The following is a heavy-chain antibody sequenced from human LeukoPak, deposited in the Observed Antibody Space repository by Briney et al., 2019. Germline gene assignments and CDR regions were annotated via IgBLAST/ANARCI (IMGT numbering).Heavy chain of an antibody. Sequence: GGSLRLSCAASGLTSSNAWMSWVRQAPGKGLEWVGRIKSKTDGGTTDYAAPVKGRFTISRDDSKNTLYLQMNSLKTEDTAVYYCTTGLQLLYDGLQLDYWGQGTLVTVSS. CDR3: TTGLQLLYDGLQLDY. CDR1: GLTSSNAW. V-gene: IGHV3-15*01. D-gene: IGHD2-2*02. CDR2: IKSKTDGGTT. J-gene: IGHJ4*02.